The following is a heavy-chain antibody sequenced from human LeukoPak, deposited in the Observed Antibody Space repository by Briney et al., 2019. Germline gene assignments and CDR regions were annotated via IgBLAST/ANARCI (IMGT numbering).Heavy chain of an antibody. CDR1: GGTFSSYA. CDR3: ARGLGTERGMDV. CDR2: IIPILGIA. J-gene: IGHJ6*02. Sequence: SVKVSCKASGGTFSSYAISWVRQAPGQGLEWMGRIIPILGIANYAQKFQGRVTITADKSTSTAYMELSSLRSEDTAVYYCARGLGTERGMDVWGQGTTVTVSS. V-gene: IGHV1-69*04. D-gene: IGHD1-14*01.